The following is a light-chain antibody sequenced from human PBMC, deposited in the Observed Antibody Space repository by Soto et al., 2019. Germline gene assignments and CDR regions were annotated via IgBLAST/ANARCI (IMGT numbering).Light chain of an antibody. J-gene: IGLJ1*01. V-gene: IGLV2-8*01. CDR3: SSYAGSNNLRV. CDR1: SSDVGGYNY. Sequence: LTQPPSASGSPGQSVTISCTGTSSDVGGYNYVSWYQQHPGKAPKLMIYEVSKRPSGVPDRFSGSKSGNTASLTVSGLQAEDEADYYCSSYAGSNNLRVFGTGTKVTVL. CDR2: EVS.